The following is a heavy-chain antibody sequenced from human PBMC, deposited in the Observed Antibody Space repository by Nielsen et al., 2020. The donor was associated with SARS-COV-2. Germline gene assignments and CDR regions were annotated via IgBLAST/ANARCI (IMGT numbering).Heavy chain of an antibody. D-gene: IGHD1-20*01. V-gene: IGHV1-46*01. J-gene: IGHJ6*02. CDR3: ERDRSKRLRYHWNYEYYGMDV. CDR1: GYTFTSHY. CDR2: INPSVGST. Sequence: ASVTVSCKASGYTFTSHYMHWVRQPPAQGLDWMGIINPSVGSTSHAQKLQGRVTMTSDTSTSTVYMELSSLRSEDTAVYYCERDRSKRLRYHWNYEYYGMDVWGQGTTVTVSS.